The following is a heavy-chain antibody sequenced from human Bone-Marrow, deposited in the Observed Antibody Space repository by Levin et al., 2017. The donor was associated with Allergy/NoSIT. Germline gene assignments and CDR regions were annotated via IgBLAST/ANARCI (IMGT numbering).Heavy chain of an antibody. D-gene: IGHD6-13*01. CDR1: GFPFSSYG. J-gene: IGHJ6*02. CDR3: AGAAGAAGRGGLDV. CDR2: ITTTGNYI. Sequence: GGSLRLSCATSGFPFSSYGMAWVRQAPGKGLEWVASITTTGNYIHYAESVKGRFTISRDNANNSLSLQMNRLRGEDMAVYYCAGAAGAAGRGGLDVWGQGTTVTVSS. V-gene: IGHV3-21*01.